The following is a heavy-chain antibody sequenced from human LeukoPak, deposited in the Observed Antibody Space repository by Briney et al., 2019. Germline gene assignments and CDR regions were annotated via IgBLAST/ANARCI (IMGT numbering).Heavy chain of an antibody. V-gene: IGHV5-51*01. D-gene: IGHD2-15*01. Sequence: GESLKISCKGSGYSFTSYWIGWVRQMPGKGLEWMGIIYPGDSDTRYGPSFQGQVTISADKSISTAYLQWSSLKASDTAMYYCARTPLCSGGSCYFWFDPWGQGTLVTVSS. J-gene: IGHJ5*02. CDR1: GYSFTSYW. CDR3: ARTPLCSGGSCYFWFDP. CDR2: IYPGDSDT.